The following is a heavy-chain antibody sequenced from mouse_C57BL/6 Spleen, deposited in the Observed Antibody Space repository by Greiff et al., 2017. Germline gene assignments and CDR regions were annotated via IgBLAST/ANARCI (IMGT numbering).Heavy chain of an antibody. CDR3: ARWYGSSHYYAMDY. D-gene: IGHD1-1*01. CDR2: IYPGDGDT. CDR1: GYAFSSSW. Sequence: VQLQQSGPELVKPGDSVKISCKASGYAFSSSWMNWVKQRPGKGLEWIGRIYPGDGDTNYKGKFKGKATLTADKSSSTAYMQLSSLTSEDSLVYFCARWYGSSHYYAMDYWGQGTSVTVSS. V-gene: IGHV1-82*01. J-gene: IGHJ4*01.